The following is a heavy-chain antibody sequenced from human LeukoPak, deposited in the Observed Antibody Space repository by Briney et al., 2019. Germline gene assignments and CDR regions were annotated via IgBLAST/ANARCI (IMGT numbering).Heavy chain of an antibody. CDR2: INHSGST. J-gene: IGHJ4*02. CDR1: GGSFSGYY. V-gene: IGHV4-34*01. CDR3: ARRFFYSSGWYGFDY. D-gene: IGHD6-19*01. Sequence: SETLSLTCAVYGGSFSGYYWSWIRQPPGKVLEWIGEINHSGSTNYNPSLKSRVTISVDTSKNQFSLKLSSVTAADTAVYYCARRFFYSSGWYGFDYWGQGTLVTVSS.